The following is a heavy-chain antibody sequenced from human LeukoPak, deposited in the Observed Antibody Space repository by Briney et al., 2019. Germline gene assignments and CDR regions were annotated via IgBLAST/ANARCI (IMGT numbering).Heavy chain of an antibody. D-gene: IGHD6-19*01. J-gene: IGHJ4*02. CDR2: IRYDGGNK. V-gene: IGHV3-30*02. CDR1: GFTFSSYA. Sequence: SGGSLRLSCAASGFTFSSYAMHWVRQAPGKGLEWVAFIRYDGGNKYYADSMKGRFTISRDNSKNTLYLQLNSLRAEDTAVYYCAKDLREWLVNYFDYWGQGTLVTVSS. CDR3: AKDLREWLVNYFDY.